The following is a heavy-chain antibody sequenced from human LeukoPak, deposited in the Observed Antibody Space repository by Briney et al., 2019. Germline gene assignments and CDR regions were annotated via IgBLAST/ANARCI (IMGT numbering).Heavy chain of an antibody. CDR2: ISYDGSNK. D-gene: IGHD3-3*01. CDR3: ARDITGGRYYDFWSGPFDP. CDR1: GFTFSSYA. Sequence: GRSLRLSCAASGFTFSSYAMHWVRQAPGKGLEWVAVISYDGSNKYYADSVKGRFTISRDNSKNTLYLQMGSLRAEDMAVYYCARDITGGRYYDFWSGPFDPWGQGTLVTVSS. V-gene: IGHV3-30*14. J-gene: IGHJ5*02.